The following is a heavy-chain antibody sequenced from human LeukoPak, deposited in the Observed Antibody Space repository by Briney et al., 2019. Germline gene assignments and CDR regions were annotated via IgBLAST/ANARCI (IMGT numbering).Heavy chain of an antibody. V-gene: IGHV1-2*02. J-gene: IGHJ3*02. CDR1: GYTFTSYG. D-gene: IGHD3-10*01. Sequence: ASVKVSCKASGYTFTSYGISWVRQAPGQGLEWMGWINPNSGGTNYAQKFQGRVTMTRDTSISTAYMELSRLRSDDTAVYYCARGNYYGSGSYDGAFDIWGQGTMVTVSS. CDR2: INPNSGGT. CDR3: ARGNYYGSGSYDGAFDI.